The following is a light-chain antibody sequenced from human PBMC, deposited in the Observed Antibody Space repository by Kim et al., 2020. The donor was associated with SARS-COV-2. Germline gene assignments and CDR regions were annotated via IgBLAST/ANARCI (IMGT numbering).Light chain of an antibody. V-gene: IGLV4-69*01. Sequence: KLTRALSSGQTYNANSWNQQQPGKGPRHLMKVNSDGSHSKGDGIPDRFSGSSAGAERYLTVSSLQSEDEADYSCQTWGTGIWVFGGGTRLTVL. CDR2: VNSDGSH. J-gene: IGLJ3*02. CDR3: QTWGTGIWV. CDR1: SGQTYNA.